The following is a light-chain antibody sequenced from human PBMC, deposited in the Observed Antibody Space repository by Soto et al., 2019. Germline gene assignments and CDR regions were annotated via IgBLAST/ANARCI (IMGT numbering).Light chain of an antibody. J-gene: IGKJ2*01. CDR1: QSISSW. V-gene: IGKV1-5*01. CDR3: QQYNSYSYT. Sequence: DIQMTQSPSTLSASVGDRVTITCRASQSISSWLAWYQQKPGKPPKLLIYDASRLESGVPSKLSGRGSWTELTLTYSSLQPDDFASYYCQQYNSYSYTFGMGTKLQIK. CDR2: DAS.